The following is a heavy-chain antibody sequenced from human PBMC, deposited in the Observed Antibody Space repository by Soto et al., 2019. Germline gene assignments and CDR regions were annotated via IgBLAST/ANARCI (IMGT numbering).Heavy chain of an antibody. D-gene: IGHD2-8*01. V-gene: IGHV4-4*02. CDR3: VHHGGVPDYHDV. CDR2: LFYSGST. Sequence: SETLSLTSVVFGGSLSSSNWWSWVRQPPGQTLEWLGELFYSGSTKYNPSLSSRVTISADQSNNVFSLRLTSVTAADTAMYYCVHHGGVPDYHDVWGQGVLVTVSS. CDR1: GGSLSSSNW. J-gene: IGHJ4*02.